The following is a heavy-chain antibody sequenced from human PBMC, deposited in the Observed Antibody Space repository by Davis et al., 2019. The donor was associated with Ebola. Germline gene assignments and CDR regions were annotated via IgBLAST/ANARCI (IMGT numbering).Heavy chain of an antibody. CDR2: ISSSGSTI. CDR1: GFTFSSYW. D-gene: IGHD1-26*01. Sequence: GESLKISCAASGFTFSSYWMNWVRQAPGKGLEWVSYISSSGSTIYYADSVKGRFTISRDNAKNSLYLQMNSLRAEDTAVYYCARLDDGIVGVFNWFDPWGQGTLVTVSS. J-gene: IGHJ5*02. CDR3: ARLDDGIVGVFNWFDP. V-gene: IGHV3-48*04.